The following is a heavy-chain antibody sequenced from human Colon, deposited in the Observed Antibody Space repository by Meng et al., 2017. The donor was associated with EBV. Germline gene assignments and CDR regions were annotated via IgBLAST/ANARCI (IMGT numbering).Heavy chain of an antibody. CDR1: GGSFSGYV. CDR3: ARVPTTGYKDH. V-gene: IGHV4-34*01. CDR2: VGHPGSA. Sequence: QVPLHHFGPGLLEPSETLSPPCTVNGGSFSGYVWSWVRQPPGKGMEWIGEVGHPGSANYNPSLKSRVTISVDASEKQFSLRLTSVTAADSAVYYCARVPTTGYKDHWGQGTLVTVSS. J-gene: IGHJ4*02. D-gene: IGHD3-9*01.